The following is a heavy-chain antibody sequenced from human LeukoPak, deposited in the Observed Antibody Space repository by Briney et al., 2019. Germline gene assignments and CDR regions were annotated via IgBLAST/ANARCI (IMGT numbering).Heavy chain of an antibody. J-gene: IGHJ4*02. Sequence: PSETLSLTCTVSGGSISSSNYYWDWIRQPPGKGLEWIGNVYFSGSTYYNPSLKSRLTISVDTSKNEFSLTLSSVTAADTAVYYCARRGLTYYDFWSGYANFDYWGQGTLVTVSS. V-gene: IGHV4-39*01. D-gene: IGHD3-3*01. CDR3: ARRGLTYYDFWSGYANFDY. CDR1: GGSISSSNYY. CDR2: VYFSGST.